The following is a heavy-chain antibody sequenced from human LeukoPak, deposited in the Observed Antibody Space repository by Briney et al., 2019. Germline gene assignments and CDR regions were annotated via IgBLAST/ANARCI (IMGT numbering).Heavy chain of an antibody. V-gene: IGHV4-39*01. CDR2: IYYNGRT. J-gene: IGHJ3*02. CDR1: GDSINNNNYY. D-gene: IGHD3-3*01. CDR3: ARITDRTIFGEIMHGFDI. Sequence: PSETLSLTCTVSGDSINNNNYYWGWFRQPPGKGLEWIGNIYYNGRTYYSPSLKSRGTISVDTSNNQFSLKLSSVTAADTAVYYCARITDRTIFGEIMHGFDIWGQGTPVTVSS.